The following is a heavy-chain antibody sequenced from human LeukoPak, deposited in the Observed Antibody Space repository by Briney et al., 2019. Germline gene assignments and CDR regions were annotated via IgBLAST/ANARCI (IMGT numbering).Heavy chain of an antibody. CDR2: IYYSGST. CDR3: ASLPYYYDTSGYYYGDY. CDR1: GDSISSNSYY. V-gene: IGHV4-39*07. D-gene: IGHD3-22*01. Sequence: SETLSLTCTVSGDSISSNSYYWGWIRQPPGKGLEWIGSIYYSGSTYYNPSLKSRVTISVDTSKNQFSLKLSSVIAADTAVYYCASLPYYYDTSGYYYGDYWGQGTLVTVSS. J-gene: IGHJ4*02.